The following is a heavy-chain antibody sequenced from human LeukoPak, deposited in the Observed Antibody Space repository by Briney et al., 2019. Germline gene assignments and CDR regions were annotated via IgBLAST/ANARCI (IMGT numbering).Heavy chain of an antibody. Sequence: GASVKVSCKASGYTFTGYYMHWVRQPPGQGLEWMGWINPNSGGTNYAQKFQGRVTMTRDTSISTAYMELSRLRSDDTAVYYCARDLWFGELRYYFDYWGQGTLVTVSS. J-gene: IGHJ4*02. V-gene: IGHV1-2*02. CDR1: GYTFTGYY. D-gene: IGHD3-10*01. CDR2: INPNSGGT. CDR3: ARDLWFGELRYYFDY.